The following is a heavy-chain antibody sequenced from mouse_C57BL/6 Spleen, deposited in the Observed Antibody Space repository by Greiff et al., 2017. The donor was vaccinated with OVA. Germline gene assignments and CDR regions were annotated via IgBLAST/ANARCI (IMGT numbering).Heavy chain of an antibody. J-gene: IGHJ3*01. CDR1: GYSITSGYY. D-gene: IGHD2-4*01. CDR2: ISYDGSN. CDR3: AREEYDYDGGAWFAY. Sequence: EVQLQQSGPGLVKPSQSLSLTCSVTGYSITSGYYWNWIRQFPGNKLEWMGYISYDGSNHYNPSLKNRISITRDTSKNQFFLKLNSVTTEDTATYYCAREEYDYDGGAWFAYWGQGTLVTVST. V-gene: IGHV3-6*01.